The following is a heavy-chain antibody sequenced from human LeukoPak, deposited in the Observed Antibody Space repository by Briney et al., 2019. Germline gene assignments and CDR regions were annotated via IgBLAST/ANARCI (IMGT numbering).Heavy chain of an antibody. D-gene: IGHD1-26*01. J-gene: IGHJ4*02. CDR3: ARDHKVGLGVTLSYTPFQH. CDR1: GYTFTGYG. Sequence: ASVRVSCKASGYTFTGYGISWVRQAPGQGLEWMGWINTYKGNTNYAQKFQGRVTMTTDSFTRTAYLDLRSLRSDDTAVYYCARDHKVGLGVTLSYTPFQHWGQGTLVTVSS. CDR2: INTYKGNT. V-gene: IGHV1-18*01.